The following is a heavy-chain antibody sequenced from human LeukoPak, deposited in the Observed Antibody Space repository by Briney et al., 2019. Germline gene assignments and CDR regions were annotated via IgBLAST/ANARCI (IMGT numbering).Heavy chain of an antibody. V-gene: IGHV3-66*01. J-gene: IGHJ2*01. CDR2: IYSGGST. CDR1: GFTVSSNY. CDR3: ARDASVAVAGTGGYWYFDL. D-gene: IGHD6-19*01. Sequence: GGSLRLSCAASGFTVSSNYMSWVRQAPGKGLEWVSVIYSGGSTYYADSVKGRFTISRDNSKNTLYLQMNSLRAEDTAVYYCARDASVAVAGTGGYWYFDLWGRGTLVTLSS.